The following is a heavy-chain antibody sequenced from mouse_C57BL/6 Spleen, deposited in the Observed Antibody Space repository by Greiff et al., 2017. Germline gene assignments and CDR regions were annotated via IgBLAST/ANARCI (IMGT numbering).Heavy chain of an antibody. V-gene: IGHV5-2*01. CDR1: EYEFPSHD. CDR2: INSDGGST. J-gene: IGHJ3*01. Sequence: DVMLVESGGGLVQTGESLKLSCESNEYEFPSHDMSWVRKTPEKRLELVAAINSDGGSTYYPDTMERRFIISRDNTKKTLYLQMSSLRSEDTALYYCARHAWDEAWFAYWGQGTLVTVSA. CDR3: ARHAWDEAWFAY. D-gene: IGHD4-1*01.